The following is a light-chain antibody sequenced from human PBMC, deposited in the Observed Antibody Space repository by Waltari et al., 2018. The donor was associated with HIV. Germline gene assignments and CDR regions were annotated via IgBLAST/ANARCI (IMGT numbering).Light chain of an antibody. J-gene: IGLJ2*01. Sequence: SYVLTQSPSVSVDSGETAMLSCGGPQIADKSVYWYQQRAGQAPLLVIQYDIERPSGIPDRISASKSKTTATLTITRVEAGDEADYFCQVWDSDSRTVVFGGGTRLTVL. CDR1: QIADKS. CDR3: QVWDSDSRTVV. CDR2: YDI. V-gene: IGLV3-21*04.